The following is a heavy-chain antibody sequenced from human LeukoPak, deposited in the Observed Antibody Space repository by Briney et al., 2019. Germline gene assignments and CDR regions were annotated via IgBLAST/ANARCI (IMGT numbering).Heavy chain of an antibody. D-gene: IGHD3-10*02. CDR3: AKASAVRGYYYYGMDV. CDR1: GFTFSSYA. V-gene: IGHV3-23*01. Sequence: GGSLRLSCAASGFTFSSYAMTWVRQAPGKGLEWVSAISGSGGSTSYADSVKGRFTISRDNSKNTLYLQMNSLRAEDTAIYYCAKASAVRGYYYYGMDVWGQGTTVTVSS. CDR2: ISGSGGST. J-gene: IGHJ6*02.